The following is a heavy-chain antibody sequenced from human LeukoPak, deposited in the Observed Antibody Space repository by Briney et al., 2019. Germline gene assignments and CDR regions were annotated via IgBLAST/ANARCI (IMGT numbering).Heavy chain of an antibody. Sequence: SETLSLTCAVYGGSFSGYYWSWIRQPPGKGLEWIGEINHSGSTNYNPSLKSRVTISVDTSKNQFSLKLSSVTAADTAVYYCARVAASDAFDIWGQGTMVTVSS. CDR2: INHSGST. J-gene: IGHJ3*02. D-gene: IGHD6-25*01. CDR1: GGSFSGYY. CDR3: ARVAASDAFDI. V-gene: IGHV4-34*01.